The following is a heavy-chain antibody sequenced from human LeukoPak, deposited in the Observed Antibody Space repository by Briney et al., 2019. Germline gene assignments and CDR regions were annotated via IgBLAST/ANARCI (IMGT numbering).Heavy chain of an antibody. D-gene: IGHD6-19*01. CDR3: ARVRFSSGWYIALDM. CDR1: GYTFTSYC. V-gene: IGHV1-46*01. Sequence: GASVKVSCKASGYTFTSYCVHWVRQAPGQGLEWMGIINPSGGSTTYAQKFQGRVTMTRDTSTSTVYMELSSLRSEDTAVYYCARVRFSSGWYIALDMWGQGTMVTVSS. J-gene: IGHJ3*02. CDR2: INPSGGST.